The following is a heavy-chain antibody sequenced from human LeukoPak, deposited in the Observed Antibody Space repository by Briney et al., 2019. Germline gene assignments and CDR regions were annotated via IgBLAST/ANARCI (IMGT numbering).Heavy chain of an antibody. CDR1: GGSISSGHYY. CDR2: IYYSGST. V-gene: IGHV4-30-4*08. D-gene: IGHD3-22*01. Sequence: SQTLSLTCTVSGGSISSGHYYWSWLRQPPGKGLEWIGYIYYSGSTHYNPSLKSRVIISVDTSKNQFSLNLSSVTAADTAVYHCAREDGGYSWFDPWGQGTLVTVSS. CDR3: AREDGGYSWFDP. J-gene: IGHJ5*02.